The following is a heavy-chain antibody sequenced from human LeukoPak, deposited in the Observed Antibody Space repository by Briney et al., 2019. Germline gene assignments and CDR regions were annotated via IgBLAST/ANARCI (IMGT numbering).Heavy chain of an antibody. J-gene: IGHJ5*02. CDR2: INHSGST. D-gene: IGHD1-7*01. Sequence: EALTLTCAVYGGSFSGYYWSWIRQPPGKGLEWIGEINHSGSTNYNPSLKSRVTISVDTSKNQFSLKLSSVTAADTAVYYCARESWRTGTTRFDPWGQGTLVTVSS. CDR3: ARESWRTGTTRFDP. CDR1: GGSFSGYY. V-gene: IGHV4-34*01.